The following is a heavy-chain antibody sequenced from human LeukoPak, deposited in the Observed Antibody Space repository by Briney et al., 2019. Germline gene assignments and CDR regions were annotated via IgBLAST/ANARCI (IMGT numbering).Heavy chain of an antibody. CDR2: IWYDGSNI. V-gene: IGHV3-33*06. CDR3: AKDTSSSYNWFDP. CDR1: GFTFSSYG. Sequence: GGSLRLSCAASGFTFSSYGMHWVRQAAGRWLEWVAAIWYDGSNIYYADSVKGRFTISRDNSKNTLCMQMNSLRAEDTAVYYCAKDTSSSYNWFDPWGQGTLVTVS. D-gene: IGHD6-6*01. J-gene: IGHJ5*02.